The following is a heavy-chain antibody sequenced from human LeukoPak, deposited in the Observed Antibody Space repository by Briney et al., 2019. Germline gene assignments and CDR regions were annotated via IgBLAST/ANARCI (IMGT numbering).Heavy chain of an antibody. Sequence: GGSLRLTCAASGFTFSSNWMHWVRQAPGKGLMRVSRINRDGSSTTYADSVKGRFTISRDNAKNTLYLQMNSLRAEDTAVYYCVEEGGTVDYWGQGTLVTVSS. J-gene: IGHJ4*02. V-gene: IGHV3-74*01. CDR1: GFTFSSNW. CDR2: INRDGSST. D-gene: IGHD1-26*01. CDR3: VEEGGTVDY.